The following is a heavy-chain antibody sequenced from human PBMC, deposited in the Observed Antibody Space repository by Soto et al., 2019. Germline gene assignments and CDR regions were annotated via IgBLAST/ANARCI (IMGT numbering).Heavy chain of an antibody. CDR2: IYPGDSDT. Sequence: GESLKISCKGSGYSFTIYCIGWVRQRPWKGLEWMGIIYPGDSDTRYSPSFQGQVTISADKSISTAYLQWSSLKASDTAMYYCARHESSSSSSYYYYGMDVWGQGTTVTVSS. D-gene: IGHD6-6*01. CDR3: ARHESSSSSSYYYYGMDV. CDR1: GYSFTIYC. V-gene: IGHV5-51*01. J-gene: IGHJ6*02.